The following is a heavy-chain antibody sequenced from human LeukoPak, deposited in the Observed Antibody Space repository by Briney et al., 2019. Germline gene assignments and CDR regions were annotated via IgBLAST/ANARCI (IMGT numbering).Heavy chain of an antibody. V-gene: IGHV3-48*04. CDR2: ISSSGSTI. Sequence: GGSLRLSCAASGFTFSSYWMSWVRQAPGKGLEWVSYISSSGSTIYCADSVKGRFTISRDNAKNSLYLQMNSLRAEDTAVYYCAELGITMIGGVWGKGTTVTISS. CDR1: GFTFSSYW. J-gene: IGHJ6*04. D-gene: IGHD3-10*02. CDR3: AELGITMIGGV.